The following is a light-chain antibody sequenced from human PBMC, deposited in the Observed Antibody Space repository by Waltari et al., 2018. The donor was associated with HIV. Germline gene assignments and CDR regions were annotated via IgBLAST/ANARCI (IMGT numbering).Light chain of an antibody. J-gene: IGKJ4*01. CDR2: WAS. CDR1: QSVLYSSNNKNY. CDR3: QQYYSSPLT. Sequence: GERATINCKSSQSVLYSSNNKNYLAWYQQKPGQPPKLLVYWASTRESGVPGRFSGSGSGTDFTLTISSLQAEDVAVYYCQQYYSSPLTFGGGTKVEIK. V-gene: IGKV4-1*01.